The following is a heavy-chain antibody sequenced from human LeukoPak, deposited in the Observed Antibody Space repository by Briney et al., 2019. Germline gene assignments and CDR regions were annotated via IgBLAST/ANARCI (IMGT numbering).Heavy chain of an antibody. V-gene: IGHV3-21*01. CDR3: ARGLGSGYFDY. Sequence: GGSLRLSCAASGFTFSSYIMNWVRQAPGKGLEWVSSISSSSSYIYYADPVKGRFTISRDNAKNSLYLQMNSLRAEDTAVYYCARGLGSGYFDYWGQGTMVTVSS. CDR1: GFTFSSYI. D-gene: IGHD2-15*01. J-gene: IGHJ4*02. CDR2: ISSSSSYI.